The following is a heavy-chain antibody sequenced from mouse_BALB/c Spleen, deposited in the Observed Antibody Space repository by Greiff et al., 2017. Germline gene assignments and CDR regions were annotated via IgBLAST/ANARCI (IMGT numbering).Heavy chain of an antibody. J-gene: IGHJ4*01. D-gene: IGHD4-1*01. CDR1: GYSITSDYA. CDR3: ARWEAYAMDY. Sequence: VQLQQSGPGLVKPSQSLSLTCTVTGYSITSDYAWNWIRQFPGNKLEWMGYISYSGSTSYNPSLKSRISITRDTSKNQFFLQLNSVTTEDTATYYCARWEAYAMDYWGQGTSVTVSS. V-gene: IGHV3-2*02. CDR2: ISYSGST.